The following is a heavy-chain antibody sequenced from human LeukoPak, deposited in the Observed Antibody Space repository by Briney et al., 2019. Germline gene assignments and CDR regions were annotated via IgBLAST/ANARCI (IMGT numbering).Heavy chain of an antibody. CDR1: GGSTSSSNYY. D-gene: IGHD3-22*01. J-gene: IGHJ4*02. CDR3: ARLPYPYESSGSPPLDY. CDR2: IYYSGST. Sequence: SSETLSLTCTVSGGSTSSSNYYWGWIRQPPGKGLEWIGIIYYSGSTDYNPSLKSRVTISVDTSKKQFSLKLSSVTAADTAAYYCARLPYPYESSGSPPLDYWGQGTLVTVSS. V-gene: IGHV4-39*01.